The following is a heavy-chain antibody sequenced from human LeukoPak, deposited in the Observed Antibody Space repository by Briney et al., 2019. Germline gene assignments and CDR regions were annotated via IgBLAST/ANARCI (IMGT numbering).Heavy chain of an antibody. D-gene: IGHD1-7*01. CDR3: ASYDNWNYQPSYYYYGMDV. Sequence: ASVKVSCKASGYTFTGYYMHWVRQAPGQGLEWMGWINPNSGGTNYAQKFQGRVTITADKSTSTAYMELSSLRSEDTAVYYCASYDNWNYQPSYYYYGMDVWGQGTTVTVSS. V-gene: IGHV1-2*02. CDR2: INPNSGGT. J-gene: IGHJ6*02. CDR1: GYTFTGYY.